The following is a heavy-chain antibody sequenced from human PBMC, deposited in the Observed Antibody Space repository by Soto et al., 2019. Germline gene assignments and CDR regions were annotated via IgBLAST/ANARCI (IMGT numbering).Heavy chain of an antibody. J-gene: IGHJ6*03. D-gene: IGHD2-8*01. CDR2: VSPIFGTA. V-gene: IGHV1-69*13. CDR1: GGAFSSYA. Sequence: AAVKVSCKASGGAFSSYAISWVRQAPGQGLEWMGGVSPIFGTANYAQESQGRVKINADYSTGSGYMELSKMSSEATAVSYSARLERATNGVCYSSIGALDMWGKG. CDR3: ARLERATNGVCYSSIGALDM.